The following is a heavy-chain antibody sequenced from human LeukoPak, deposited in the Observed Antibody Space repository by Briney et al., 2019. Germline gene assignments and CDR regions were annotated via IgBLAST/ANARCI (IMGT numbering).Heavy chain of an antibody. CDR1: GYSISSGYY. CDR2: IYHSGST. J-gene: IGHJ4*02. CDR3: ARAAYGSGSYDVDY. D-gene: IGHD3-10*01. Sequence: KRSETLSLTCAVSGYSISSGYYWGWIRQPPGKGLEWIGSIYHSGSTYYNPSLKSRVTISVDTSKNQFSLKLSSVTAADTAVYYCARAAYGSGSYDVDYWGQGTLVTVSS. V-gene: IGHV4-38-2*01.